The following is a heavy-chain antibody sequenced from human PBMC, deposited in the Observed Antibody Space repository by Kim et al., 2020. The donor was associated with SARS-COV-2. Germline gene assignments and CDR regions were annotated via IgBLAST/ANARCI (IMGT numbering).Heavy chain of an antibody. J-gene: IGHJ5*02. CDR1: GFTFSSYE. D-gene: IGHD3-16*01. CDR2: ISSSGSTI. Sequence: GGSLRLSCAASGFTFSSYEMNWVRQAPGKGLEWVSYISSSGSTIYYADSVKGRFTISRDNAKNSLYLQMNSLRAEDTAVYYCARDSPLGPNWFDPWGQGTLVTVSS. CDR3: ARDSPLGPNWFDP. V-gene: IGHV3-48*03.